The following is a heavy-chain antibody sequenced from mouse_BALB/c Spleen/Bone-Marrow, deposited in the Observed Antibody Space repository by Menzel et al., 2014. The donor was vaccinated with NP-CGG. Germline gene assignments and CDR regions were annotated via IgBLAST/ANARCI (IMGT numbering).Heavy chain of an antibody. CDR1: GFNIKDTY. J-gene: IGHJ2*01. V-gene: IGHV14-3*02. CDR2: IDPANGNT. CDR3: ARYRLGTYFDY. D-gene: IGHD2-14*01. Sequence: VQLQQSGAELVKPGASVKLSCTASGFNIKDTYIHWVKQRPEQGLEWIGRIDPANGNTKYDPKFQGEATITADTSSSTAYLYLSRLTSEDAAVYYCARYRLGTYFDYWGQGTTLTVSS.